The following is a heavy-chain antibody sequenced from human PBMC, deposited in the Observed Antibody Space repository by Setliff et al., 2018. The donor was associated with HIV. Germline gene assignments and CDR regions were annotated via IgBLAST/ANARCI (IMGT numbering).Heavy chain of an antibody. J-gene: IGHJ3*02. D-gene: IGHD3-16*01. CDR2: IYISRNT. CDR1: GGSISSGNYY. V-gene: IGHV4-61*09. CDR3: ARGLWAPGLGEGAFDI. Sequence: SETLSLTCTVSGGSISSGNYYWSWMRQPAGKGLEWIGHIYISRNTNHNPSLKSRVTILVDTSKNQFSLNLTSVTAADTAVYFCARGLWAPGLGEGAFDIWGQGTTVTVS.